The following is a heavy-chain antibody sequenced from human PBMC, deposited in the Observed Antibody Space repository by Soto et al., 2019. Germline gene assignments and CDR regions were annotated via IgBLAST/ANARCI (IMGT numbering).Heavy chain of an antibody. J-gene: IGHJ3*02. CDR3: ARPPALDDSSGYYSPHDAFDI. CDR1: GGTFSSYA. Sequence: SVKVSCKASGGTFSSYAISWVRQAPGQGLEWMGGIIPIFGTANYAQKFQGRVTITADESTSTAYMELSSLRSEDTAVYYCARPPALDDSSGYYSPHDAFDIWGQGTMVTVSS. CDR2: IIPIFGTA. V-gene: IGHV1-69*13. D-gene: IGHD3-22*01.